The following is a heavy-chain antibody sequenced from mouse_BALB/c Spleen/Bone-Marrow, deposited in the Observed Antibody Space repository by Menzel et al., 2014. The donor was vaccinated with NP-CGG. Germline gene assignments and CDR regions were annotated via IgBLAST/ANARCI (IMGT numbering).Heavy chain of an antibody. CDR2: ISYSGIT. V-gene: IGHV3-2*02. CDR1: GYSITSDYA. Sequence: EVKLVESGPGLVKPSQSLSLTCTVTGYSITSDYAWNWIRQFPGNKLVWMGYISYSGITTYNPPLKSRTSTTRDTSKNQFFLQLNSVTTEDTATYYCARRYYAMDYWGQGTSVTVSS. CDR3: ARRYYAMDY. J-gene: IGHJ4*01.